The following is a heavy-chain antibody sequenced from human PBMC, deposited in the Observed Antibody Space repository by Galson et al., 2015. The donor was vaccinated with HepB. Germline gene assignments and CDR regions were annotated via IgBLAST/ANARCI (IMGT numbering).Heavy chain of an antibody. CDR3: VRHGGGYFYFYGMDV. D-gene: IGHD3-10*01. J-gene: IGHJ6*02. CDR2: IYYSGST. Sequence: ETLSLTCNISGGSITTRSRYWGWIRQPPGKGLEWIGSIYYSGSTYYNPSLSRVTMSVDTSKNQFSLKLSSVTAADTAVYYCVRHGGGYFYFYGMDVWGHGATVTVSS. CDR1: GGSITTRSRY. V-gene: IGHV4-39*01.